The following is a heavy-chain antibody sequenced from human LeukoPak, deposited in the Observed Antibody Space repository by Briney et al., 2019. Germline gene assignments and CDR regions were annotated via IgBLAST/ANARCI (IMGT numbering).Heavy chain of an antibody. CDR3: AKVMKTSGVIVYSWFDP. Sequence: SETLSLTCTVSGDSITSSTYYWGWIRQTPGKGLEWIGSIYYSGTTYYNPSLKSRVTISVDTSKNQFSLKLSSVTAADTAVYYCAKVMKTSGVIVYSWFDPWGQETLVTVSS. J-gene: IGHJ5*02. D-gene: IGHD2/OR15-2a*01. CDR2: IYYSGTT. CDR1: GDSITSSTYY. V-gene: IGHV4-39*01.